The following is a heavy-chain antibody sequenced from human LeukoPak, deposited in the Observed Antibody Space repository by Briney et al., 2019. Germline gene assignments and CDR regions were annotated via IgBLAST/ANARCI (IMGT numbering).Heavy chain of an antibody. CDR2: INHSGST. Sequence: SETLSLTCAVYGGSFSGYYWSWIRQPPGKGLEWIGEINHSGSTNYNPSLKSRVTISVDTSKNQFSLKLSSVTAAGTAVYYCARGSRSIMRGRRWFDPWGQGTLVTVSS. J-gene: IGHJ5*02. CDR3: ARGSRSIMRGRRWFDP. CDR1: GGSFSGYY. V-gene: IGHV4-34*01. D-gene: IGHD3-16*01.